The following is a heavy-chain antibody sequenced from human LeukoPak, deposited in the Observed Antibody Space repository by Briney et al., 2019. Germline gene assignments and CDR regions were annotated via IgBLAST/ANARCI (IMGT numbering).Heavy chain of an antibody. CDR2: ISRRSGTT. D-gene: IGHD3-16*01. V-gene: IGHV3-9*01. CDR1: GLTFYNHA. J-gene: IGHJ3*01. Sequence: GGSLRLSCVVSGLTFYNHAMHWVRHGPGKGLEWVSSISRRSGTTGYAAAVKGRFTISRDNAKNSLYLQMHGLRPEDTALYYCAKDMGGRANGAFDVWGQGTMVTVSS. CDR3: AKDMGGRANGAFDV.